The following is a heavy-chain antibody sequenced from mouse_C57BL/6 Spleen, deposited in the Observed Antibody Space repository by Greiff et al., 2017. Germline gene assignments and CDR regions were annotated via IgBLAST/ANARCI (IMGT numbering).Heavy chain of an antibody. D-gene: IGHD2-4*01. J-gene: IGHJ3*01. V-gene: IGHV1-22*01. Sequence: VQLQQSGPELVKPGASVKMSCKASGYTFTDYNMHWVKQSPGKSLEWIGYINPNNGGTSYNQKFKGKATLTVNKSSSTAYMELRSLTSEDSAVYYCANIYYDYDGFAYWGQGTLVTVSA. CDR3: ANIYYDYDGFAY. CDR1: GYTFTDYN. CDR2: INPNNGGT.